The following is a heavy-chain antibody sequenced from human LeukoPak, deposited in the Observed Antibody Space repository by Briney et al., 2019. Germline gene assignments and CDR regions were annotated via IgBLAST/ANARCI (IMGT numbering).Heavy chain of an antibody. CDR2: VSYRGDT. CDR1: GGSISINDYF. CDR3: GGGSYYYYYMAV. J-gene: IGHJ6*03. V-gene: IGHV4-39*07. Sequence: SETLSLTCAVSGGSISINDYFWAWIRQSPGKGLEWIGSVSYRGDTYYNPSLQSRVTISADTSKNQFSLKLRSVTAADTAVYYCGGGSYYYYYMAVWGKGTTVTVSS. D-gene: IGHD3-16*01.